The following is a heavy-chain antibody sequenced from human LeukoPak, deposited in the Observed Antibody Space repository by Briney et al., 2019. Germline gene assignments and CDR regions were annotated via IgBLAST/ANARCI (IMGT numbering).Heavy chain of an antibody. CDR1: DRSFSYYY. J-gene: IGHJ3*02. Sequence: SETLSLTCAVYDRSFSYYYWTWIRQSPGKGLEWIGEINYYGTTNYNPSLKSRVTMSVDTSKNQFSLKLSSVTAVDTAVYYCARVLNYYDSSGYHHKGSFDIWGQGTMVTVSS. D-gene: IGHD3-22*01. CDR2: INYYGTT. CDR3: ARVLNYYDSSGYHHKGSFDI. V-gene: IGHV4-34*01.